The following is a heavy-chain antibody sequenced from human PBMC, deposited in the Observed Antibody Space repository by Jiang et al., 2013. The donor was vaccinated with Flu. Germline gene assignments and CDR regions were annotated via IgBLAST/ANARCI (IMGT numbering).Heavy chain of an antibody. CDR2: IYSGGST. V-gene: IGHV3-53*01. J-gene: IGHJ4*02. CDR3: ARAQRGYSGYDYYFDY. D-gene: IGHD5-12*01. Sequence: WVSVIYSGGSTYYADSVKGRFTISRDNSKNTLYLQMNSLRAEDTAVYYCARAQRGYSGYDYYFDYWGQGTLVTVSS.